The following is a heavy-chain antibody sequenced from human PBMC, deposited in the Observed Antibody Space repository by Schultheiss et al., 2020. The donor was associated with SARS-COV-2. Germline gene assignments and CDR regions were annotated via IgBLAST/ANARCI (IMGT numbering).Heavy chain of an antibody. V-gene: IGHV4-34*01. CDR3: ARHYVYFDY. CDR2: INHSGST. D-gene: IGHD4-17*01. CDR1: GFTFSDYY. J-gene: IGHJ4*02. Sequence: GSLRLSCAASGFTFSDYYMSWIRQAPGKGLEWIGEINHSGSTNYNPSLKSRVTISVDTSKNQFSLKLSSVTAADTAVYYCARHYVYFDYWGQGTLVTVSS.